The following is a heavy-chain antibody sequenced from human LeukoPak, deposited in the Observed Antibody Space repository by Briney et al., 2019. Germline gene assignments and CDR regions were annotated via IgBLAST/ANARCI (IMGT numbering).Heavy chain of an antibody. D-gene: IGHD1-26*01. J-gene: IGHJ4*02. CDR1: GFTFSSYA. Sequence: PGGSLRLSCAASGFTFSSYAMSWVRQAPGKGLEWVSATSGSGGSTYYADSVKGRFTISRDNSKNTLYLQMNSLRAEDTAVYYCAKGPSQWELLWTDYWGQGTLVTVSS. CDR3: AKGPSQWELLWTDY. V-gene: IGHV3-23*01. CDR2: TSGSGGST.